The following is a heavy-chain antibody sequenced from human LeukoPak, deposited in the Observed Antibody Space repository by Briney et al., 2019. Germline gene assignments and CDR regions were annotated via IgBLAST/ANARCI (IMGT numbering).Heavy chain of an antibody. J-gene: IGHJ4*02. V-gene: IGHV3-30*18. CDR3: AKGTGGDYVPWVDY. D-gene: IGHD4-17*01. CDR1: GFTFSSYG. CDR2: IAFDGTNK. Sequence: PGRSLRLSCAASGFTFSSYGMHWVRQAPSKGLEWVAVIAFDGTNKYYADSVKGRFTISRDNSKNTLYLQMNSLRAEDTAVYYCAKGTGGDYVPWVDYWGQGTLVTVSS.